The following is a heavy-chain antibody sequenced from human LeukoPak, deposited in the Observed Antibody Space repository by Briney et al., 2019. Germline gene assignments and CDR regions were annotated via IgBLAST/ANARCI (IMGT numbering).Heavy chain of an antibody. CDR1: GGTFSSYA. D-gene: IGHD2-15*01. CDR2: IIPIFGTA. J-gene: IGHJ4*02. V-gene: IGHV1-69*05. CDR3: AKEGTGGYCSGGSCYSDY. Sequence: SVKVSCKASGGTFSSYAISWVRQAPGQGLEWMGGIIPIFGTANYAQKFQGRVTITTDESTSTAYMELSSLRAEDTAVYYCAKEGTGGYCSGGSCYSDYWGQGTLVTVSS.